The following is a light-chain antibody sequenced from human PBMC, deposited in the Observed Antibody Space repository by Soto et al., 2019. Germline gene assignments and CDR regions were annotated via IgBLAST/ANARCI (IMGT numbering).Light chain of an antibody. CDR1: HGIFDSSY. CDR2: GAS. CDR3: QQFSSYPLT. V-gene: IGKV3-20*01. Sequence: DIVMTQSPDSLALSLRERATIICKTTHGIFDSSYKKNLLAWYQQKPGQAPRLLIYGASSRATGIPDRFSGGGSGTDFTLTISRLEPEDFAVYYCQQFSSYPLTFGGGTKVDI. J-gene: IGKJ4*01.